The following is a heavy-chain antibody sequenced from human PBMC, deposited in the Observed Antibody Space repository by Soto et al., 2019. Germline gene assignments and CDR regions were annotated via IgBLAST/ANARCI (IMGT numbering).Heavy chain of an antibody. J-gene: IGHJ4*02. CDR1: GFTFSSYW. Sequence: LRLYCAASGFTFSSYWMSWVRQAPGKGLEWVANIKQDGSEKYYVDSVKGRFTISRDNAKSSLYLQMNSLRAEDTAVYYCAREYYDILTGYYGFHYYFDYWGQGTLVTVSS. V-gene: IGHV3-7*03. D-gene: IGHD3-9*01. CDR2: IKQDGSEK. CDR3: AREYYDILTGYYGFHYYFDY.